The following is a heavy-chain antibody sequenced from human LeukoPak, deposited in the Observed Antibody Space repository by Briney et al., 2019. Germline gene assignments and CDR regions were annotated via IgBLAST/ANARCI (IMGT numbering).Heavy chain of an antibody. CDR1: GYTFTSYG. CDR2: ISAYNGNT. CDR3: ARDRAEMATILRAHRYFDY. D-gene: IGHD5-24*01. V-gene: IGHV1-18*01. J-gene: IGHJ4*02. Sequence: ASVKVSCKASGYTFTSYGISWVRQAPGQGLEWMGWISAYNGNTNYAQKLQGRVTMTTDTSTSTAYMELRSLRPDDTAVYYCARDRAEMATILRAHRYFDYWGQGTLVTVSS.